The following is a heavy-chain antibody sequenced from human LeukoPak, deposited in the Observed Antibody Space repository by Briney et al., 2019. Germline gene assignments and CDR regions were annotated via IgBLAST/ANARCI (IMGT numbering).Heavy chain of an antibody. Sequence: NPSETLSLTCTVSGGSISSGDYYWSWIRQHPGKGLEGIGYIYYSGSSYYNPSLKSRVTISVDTSKNQFSLKLSSVTAADTAVYYCARFYDSSGPARNSFDYWGQGTLVTVSS. CDR3: ARFYDSSGPARNSFDY. CDR1: GGSISSGDYY. V-gene: IGHV4-31*03. D-gene: IGHD3-22*01. J-gene: IGHJ4*02. CDR2: IYYSGSS.